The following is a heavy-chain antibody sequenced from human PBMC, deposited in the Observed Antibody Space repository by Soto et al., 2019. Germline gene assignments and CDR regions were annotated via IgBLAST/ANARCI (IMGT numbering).Heavy chain of an antibody. CDR2: MNPNSVNT. CDR1: GYTFTSYD. CDR3: ARTLGHSSGWYELNWFDP. D-gene: IGHD6-19*01. V-gene: IGHV1-8*01. Sequence: ASVKVSCKASGYTFTSYDINWVRQATGQGFEYLGWMNPNSVNTGYVKKFQGRVTMTRDTSMSTAYMELSSLRSEDTALYYCARTLGHSSGWYELNWFDPWGQGTLVTVSS. J-gene: IGHJ5*02.